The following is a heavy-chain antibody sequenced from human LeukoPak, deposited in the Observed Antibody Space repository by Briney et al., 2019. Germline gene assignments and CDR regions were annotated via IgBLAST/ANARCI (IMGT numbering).Heavy chain of an antibody. J-gene: IGHJ6*02. Sequence: ASVNVSCMGSVYIFTSYRISGVRPAAGQGGEGVGWISAYKGNTNYAQKLQGRVTMTTDTSTSQDYMELRNLRSDDTAVYYCARDKNDFWSGYLYYGMDVWGQGTTVTVSS. V-gene: IGHV1-18*01. D-gene: IGHD3-3*01. CDR2: ISAYKGNT. CDR1: VYIFTSYR. CDR3: ARDKNDFWSGYLYYGMDV.